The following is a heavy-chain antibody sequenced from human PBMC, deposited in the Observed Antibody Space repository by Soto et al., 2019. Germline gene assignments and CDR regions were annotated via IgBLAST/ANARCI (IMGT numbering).Heavy chain of an antibody. CDR1: GGSISSYY. CDR3: ARWYGGSLDY. V-gene: IGHV4-59*01. CDR2: IYYSGST. D-gene: IGHD4-17*01. Sequence: QVQLQESGPGLVKPSETLSLTCTVSGGSISSYYWSWIRQPPGKGLEWIGYIYYSGSTNYNPSLKGRITISVDTSENQFSLTLSSVTAADTAVYYCARWYGGSLDYWGQGPLVTVSS. J-gene: IGHJ4*02.